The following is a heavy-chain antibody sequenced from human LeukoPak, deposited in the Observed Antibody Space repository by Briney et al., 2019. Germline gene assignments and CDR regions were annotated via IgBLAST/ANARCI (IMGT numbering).Heavy chain of an antibody. CDR3: ARVGVAARSESFDY. CDR1: GGSFRGSY. D-gene: IGHD6-6*01. Sequence: PSESLSDTCAVHGGSFRGSYCSSIRPPPQKGLGWIGEINHSGSTNYNPSLKSRVIISVDTSKNQFSLKLSSVTAADTAVYYCARVGVAARSESFDYWGQGTLVTVSS. J-gene: IGHJ4*02. V-gene: IGHV4-34*01. CDR2: INHSGST.